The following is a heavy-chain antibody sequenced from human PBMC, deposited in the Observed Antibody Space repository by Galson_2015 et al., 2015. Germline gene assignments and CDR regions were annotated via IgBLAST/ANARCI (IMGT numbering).Heavy chain of an antibody. J-gene: IGHJ6*03. Sequence: SLRLSCAASGFTFSSYGMHWVRQAPGKGLEWVAVISYDGSNKYYADSVMGRFTISRDNSKNTLYLQMNSLRAEDTAVYYCAKVGRPFPDFWSGQGYYMDVWGKGTTVTVSS. V-gene: IGHV3-30*18. CDR3: AKVGRPFPDFWSGQGYYMDV. CDR2: ISYDGSNK. D-gene: IGHD3-3*01. CDR1: GFTFSSYG.